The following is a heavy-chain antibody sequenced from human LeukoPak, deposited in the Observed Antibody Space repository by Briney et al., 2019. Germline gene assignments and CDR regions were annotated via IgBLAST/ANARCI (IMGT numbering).Heavy chain of an antibody. V-gene: IGHV3-48*03. J-gene: IGHJ4*02. CDR2: ISSSGSTI. D-gene: IGHD1-26*01. CDR3: ASAYSGSYYGQVDY. CDR1: GFAFSNYD. Sequence: GGSLRLSCAASGFAFSNYDMSGVRQAPGKGREWVSYISSSGSTIYYADSVKGRFTISRDNAKNSLYLQMNSLRAEDTAVYYCASAYSGSYYGQVDYWGQGTLVTVSS.